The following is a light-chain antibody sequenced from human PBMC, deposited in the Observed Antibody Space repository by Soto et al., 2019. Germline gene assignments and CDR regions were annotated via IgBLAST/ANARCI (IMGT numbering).Light chain of an antibody. CDR1: QSVTNRY. CDR3: QQYSSLPHT. Sequence: ESVLTQSPGTLSLSPGERATLSCRASQSVTNRYFAWYQQKPGQAPRLLIYGISSRATGIPDRFSVSGSGTDFTLTISRLEPEDFVVYYCQQYSSLPHTFGQGTKLEVK. V-gene: IGKV3-20*01. CDR2: GIS. J-gene: IGKJ2*01.